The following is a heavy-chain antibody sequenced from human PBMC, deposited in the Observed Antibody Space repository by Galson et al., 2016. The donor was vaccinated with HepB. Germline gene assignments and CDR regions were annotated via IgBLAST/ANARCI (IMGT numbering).Heavy chain of an antibody. CDR3: ANAHKTRSFDWLPNTY. J-gene: IGHJ4*02. D-gene: IGHD3-9*01. CDR1: GFTFSSYA. CDR2: ISGSGGST. Sequence: SLRLSCAASGFTFSSYAMSWVRQAPGKGLEWAAGISGSGGSTYYADSVKGRFTISRDNSKNTLYLQMNSLRAEGTAVYYCANAHKTRSFDWLPNTYWGQGTLVTVSS. V-gene: IGHV3-23*01.